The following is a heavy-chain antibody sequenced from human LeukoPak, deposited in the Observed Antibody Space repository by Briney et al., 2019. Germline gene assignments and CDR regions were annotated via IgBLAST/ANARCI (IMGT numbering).Heavy chain of an antibody. J-gene: IGHJ4*02. D-gene: IGHD3-22*01. V-gene: IGHV3-53*01. CDR1: GFTFDDYA. Sequence: GGSLRLSCAASGFTFDDYAMHWVRQAPGKGLEWVSVIYSGGSTYYADSVKGRFTISRDNSKNTLYLQMNSLRAEDTAVYYCAKDHESDGYPCLDHWGLGTLVTVSS. CDR3: AKDHESDGYPCLDH. CDR2: IYSGGST.